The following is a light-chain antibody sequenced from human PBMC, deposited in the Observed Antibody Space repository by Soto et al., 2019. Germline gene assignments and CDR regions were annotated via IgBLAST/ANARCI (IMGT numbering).Light chain of an antibody. CDR1: QSVGSSY. CDR3: QQYVSSPYT. CDR2: GAS. Sequence: EIVLTQSPGTLSLSPGERATLSCSASQSVGSSYLAWYQQKPGQAPRLLMFGASNRASGIPDRFSGSGSGTDFTLTISRLGPEDLAVYFCQQYVSSPYTFGQGTKVDIK. J-gene: IGKJ2*01. V-gene: IGKV3-20*01.